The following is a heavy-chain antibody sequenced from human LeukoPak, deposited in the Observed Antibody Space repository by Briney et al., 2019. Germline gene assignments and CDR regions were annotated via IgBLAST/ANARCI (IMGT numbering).Heavy chain of an antibody. CDR1: GFTFSNAW. J-gene: IGHJ4*02. CDR2: IKSKTDGGTT. D-gene: IGHD3-22*01. Sequence: GGSLRLSCAASGFTFSNAWMSWVRQAPGKGLEWVGRIKSKTDGGTTDYAAPVKGRFTISRDDSKNTLYLQMNSLKTEDTAVYYCTTDPGSGYYFDYWGQGTLVTVSS. V-gene: IGHV3-15*01. CDR3: TTDPGSGYYFDY.